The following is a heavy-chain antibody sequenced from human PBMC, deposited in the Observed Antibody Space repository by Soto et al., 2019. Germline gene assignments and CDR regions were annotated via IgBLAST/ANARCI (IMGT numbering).Heavy chain of an antibody. D-gene: IGHD2-15*01. CDR3: AHRTYCSGGSCYDY. V-gene: IGHV2-5*02. CDR1: GFSLSTSEVG. CDR2: IFWDDDK. J-gene: IGHJ4*02. Sequence: QITLKESGPTLVKPTQTLTLTCTFSGFSLSTSEVGVGWIRQPPGKALEWLAIIFWDDDKRYSPSLRSRLIITKDPAKNQVVLKMTNMDPIDTATYYCAHRTYCSGGSCYDYWGQGTLVTVSS.